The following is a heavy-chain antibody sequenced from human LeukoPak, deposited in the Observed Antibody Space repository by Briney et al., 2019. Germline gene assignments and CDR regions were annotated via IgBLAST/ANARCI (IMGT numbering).Heavy chain of an antibody. D-gene: IGHD6-19*01. V-gene: IGHV3-7*01. Sequence: GGSLRLSCAASGLTFNNYWMSWVRQAPGKGLEWVANINLDGNEKYYVDSVKGRFTISRDNAMHSLYLQMNSLRAEDTAVYYCARDLYSSGWYGPDYWGQGTLVTVSS. J-gene: IGHJ4*02. CDR3: ARDLYSSGWYGPDY. CDR1: GLTFNNYW. CDR2: INLDGNEK.